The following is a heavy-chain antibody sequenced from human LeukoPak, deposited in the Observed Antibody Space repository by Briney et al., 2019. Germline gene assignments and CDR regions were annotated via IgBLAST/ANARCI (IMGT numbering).Heavy chain of an antibody. CDR3: ARVFDSGSQAYFYYMDV. V-gene: IGHV4-59*02. CDR2: IYYTGT. CDR1: GGSVSDYY. J-gene: IGHJ6*03. Sequence: SETLSLTCTVSGGSVSDYYWSWIRQSPGKGLEWIGYIYYTGTSYNPSLKSRVTMSVDTSKNQFSLKVSSVTAADTAVYYCARVFDSGSQAYFYYMDVWGKGTTVTISS. D-gene: IGHD3-10*01.